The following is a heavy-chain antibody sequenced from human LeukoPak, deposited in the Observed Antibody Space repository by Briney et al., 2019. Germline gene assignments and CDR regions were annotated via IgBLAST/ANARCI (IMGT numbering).Heavy chain of an antibody. D-gene: IGHD3-3*01. CDR1: GFTFSSYW. CDR3: ARVPDFWSGYPTYYYYYYMDV. J-gene: IGHJ6*03. V-gene: IGHV3-7*01. CDR2: LKQDGSEK. Sequence: GGSLRLSCAASGFTFSSYWMSWVRQAPGKGLEWVANLKQDGSEKYYVDSVKGRFTISRDNAKNSLYLQMNSLRAEDTAVYYCARVPDFWSGYPTYYYYYYMDVWGKGTTVTVSS.